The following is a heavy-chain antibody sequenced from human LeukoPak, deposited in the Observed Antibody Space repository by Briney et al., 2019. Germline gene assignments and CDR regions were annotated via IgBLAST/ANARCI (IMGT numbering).Heavy chain of an antibody. Sequence: GASVKVSCKASGGTFSSYAISWVRQAPGQGLEWMGRIIPILGIANYAQKFQGRVTITADKSTSTAYMELSSLRSEDTAVYYCARGGDGYNYYYYYGMDVWGQGTTVTVSS. V-gene: IGHV1-69*04. J-gene: IGHJ6*02. CDR1: GGTFSSYA. D-gene: IGHD5-24*01. CDR2: IIPILGIA. CDR3: ARGGDGYNYYYYYGMDV.